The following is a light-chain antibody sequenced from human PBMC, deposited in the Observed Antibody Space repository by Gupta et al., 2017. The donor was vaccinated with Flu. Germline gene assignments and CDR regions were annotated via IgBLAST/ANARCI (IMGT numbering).Light chain of an antibody. CDR1: QNVSKY. CDR3: QQRSNGPPLT. Sequence: VLTQSPATLSLSPGQSATLACRASQNVSKYLAWYQQRRGQAPRLLIYDTYKRATGIPAKFSGSGSGTDFTLTINNLEPEDFAVYDGQQRSNGPPLTFGGGTTLEIK. J-gene: IGKJ4*01. V-gene: IGKV3-11*01. CDR2: DTY.